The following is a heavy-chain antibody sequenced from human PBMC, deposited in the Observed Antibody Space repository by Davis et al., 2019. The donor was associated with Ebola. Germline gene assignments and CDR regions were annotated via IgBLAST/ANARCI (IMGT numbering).Heavy chain of an antibody. CDR3: ARERSQWFGELIYYYYGMDV. CDR1: GFTFSSYS. CDR2: ISSSSSTI. D-gene: IGHD3-10*01. J-gene: IGHJ6*02. Sequence: GESLKISCAASGFTFSSYSMNWVRQAPGKGLEWVSYISSSSSTIYYADSVKGRFTISRDNAKNSLYLQMNSLRAEDTAVYYCARERSQWFGELIYYYYGMDVWGQGTTVTVSS. V-gene: IGHV3-48*04.